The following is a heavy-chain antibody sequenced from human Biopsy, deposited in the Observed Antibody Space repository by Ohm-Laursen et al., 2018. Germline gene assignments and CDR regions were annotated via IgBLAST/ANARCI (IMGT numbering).Heavy chain of an antibody. Sequence: PSETMSLTGTVSGGSISSYYWSWIRQPPGKGLEWIGYIYYTGSTNYNPSLKSRVTISADTSKNQFSLKLGSVTVADTAVFYCARRGSGGRSFDYWGQGSLVTVSS. CDR1: GGSISSYY. CDR2: IYYTGST. CDR3: ARRGSGGRSFDY. V-gene: IGHV4-59*08. D-gene: IGHD2-15*01. J-gene: IGHJ4*02.